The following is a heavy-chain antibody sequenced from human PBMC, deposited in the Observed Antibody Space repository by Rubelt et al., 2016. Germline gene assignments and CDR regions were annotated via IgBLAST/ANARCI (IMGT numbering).Heavy chain of an antibody. V-gene: IGHV2-5*01. CDR3: ARVQTPDYGDLSYFDD. D-gene: IGHD4-17*01. CDR1: GFSLSTSGVG. CDR2: IYWNDDK. J-gene: IGHJ4*02. Sequence: QITLKESGPTLVKPTQTLTLTCTFSGFSLSTSGVGVGWIRQPPGKALEWLALIYWNDDKRYSPSLKSRLTITKGTSKNQVVLTMPNMDPVDTATYYCARVQTPDYGDLSYFDDWGQGTLVTVSS.